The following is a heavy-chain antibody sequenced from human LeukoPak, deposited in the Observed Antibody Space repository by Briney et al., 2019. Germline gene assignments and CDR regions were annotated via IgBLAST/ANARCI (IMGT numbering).Heavy chain of an antibody. Sequence: SETLSLTCTVSGGSISSYYWSWIRQPPGKGLEWIGYIYYSGSTNYNPSLKSRVTISVDTSKNQFSLKLSSVTAADTAVYYCARVPNRDRYYYYYGIDVWGQGTTVTVSS. J-gene: IGHJ6*02. CDR1: GGSISSYY. CDR3: ARVPNRDRYYYYYGIDV. V-gene: IGHV4-59*01. CDR2: IYYSGST. D-gene: IGHD1-14*01.